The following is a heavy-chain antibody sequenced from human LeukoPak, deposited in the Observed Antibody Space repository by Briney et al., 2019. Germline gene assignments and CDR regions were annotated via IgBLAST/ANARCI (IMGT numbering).Heavy chain of an antibody. V-gene: IGHV3-23*01. CDR3: AIPRSAESPFNY. Sequence: GGSPRPFCAASGFTFSSYAMSWVRQAPGKGLDWVSGFSGSGGSTYYADSVQGRFTISRDNSKNTLYLQMNSLRAEDTAVYYCAIPRSAESPFNYWGQGTLVTVSS. J-gene: IGHJ4*02. CDR1: GFTFSSYA. CDR2: FSGSGGST. D-gene: IGHD3-3*01.